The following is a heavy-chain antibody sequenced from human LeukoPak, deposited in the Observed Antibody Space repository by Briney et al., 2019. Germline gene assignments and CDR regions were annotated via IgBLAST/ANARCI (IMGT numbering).Heavy chain of an antibody. Sequence: GGSLRLSCAASGFTFSSFAMSWVRQAPGKGLEWVSSISGSGVATFYAGSVKCRFPISRDNSKNTLYLQVNSLRAEDTATYYCAKGVAGYCSSTSCLAYCSDPWGQGTLVTVSS. CDR2: ISGSGVAT. CDR3: AKGVAGYCSSTSCLAYCSDP. V-gene: IGHV3-23*01. CDR1: GFTFSSFA. J-gene: IGHJ5*02. D-gene: IGHD2-2*01.